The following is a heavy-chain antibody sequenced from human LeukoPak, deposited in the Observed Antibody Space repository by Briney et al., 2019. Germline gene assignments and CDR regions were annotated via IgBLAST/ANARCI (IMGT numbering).Heavy chain of an antibody. CDR1: GFTVSSNY. Sequence: GGSLRLSCAASGFTVSSNYMSCVRQAPGKGLEWVSVIYSGGSTYYADSVKGRFTISRDNSKNTLYLQMNSLRAEDTAVYYCARDNDFWSGYYFEYWGQGTLVTVSS. V-gene: IGHV3-66*01. D-gene: IGHD3-3*01. CDR3: ARDNDFWSGYYFEY. CDR2: IYSGGST. J-gene: IGHJ4*02.